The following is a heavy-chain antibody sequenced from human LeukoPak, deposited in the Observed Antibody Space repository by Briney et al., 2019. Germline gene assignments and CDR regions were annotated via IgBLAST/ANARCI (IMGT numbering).Heavy chain of an antibody. V-gene: IGHV3-30-3*01. CDR3: ARGLGRTGVCTRYYCDMDV. CDR2: ISYDGSNK. CDR1: GFTFSSYA. D-gene: IGHD2-8*01. J-gene: IGHJ6*02. Sequence: PGGSLRLSCAAPGFTFSSYARHWVRQAPGKGLEWVAVISYDGSNKYYADSVKGRFTISRDNSKNTLYLQMNSLRAEDTAVYYCARGLGRTGVCTRYYCDMDVWGQGTTVTVSS.